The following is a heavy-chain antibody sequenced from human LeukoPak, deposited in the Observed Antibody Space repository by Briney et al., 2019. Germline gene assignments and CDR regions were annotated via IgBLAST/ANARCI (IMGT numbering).Heavy chain of an antibody. CDR2: IRYDGSIK. Sequence: GGSLRLSCTTSGFTFSNYGMLWARQAPGKGLDWVAFIRYDGSIKYYADSVKGRFTISRDNSRTTLYLQMNSLRIEDTALYYCVKDNPLDYWGRGTLVIVSS. CDR1: GFTFSNYG. CDR3: VKDNPLDY. J-gene: IGHJ4*02. V-gene: IGHV3-30*02.